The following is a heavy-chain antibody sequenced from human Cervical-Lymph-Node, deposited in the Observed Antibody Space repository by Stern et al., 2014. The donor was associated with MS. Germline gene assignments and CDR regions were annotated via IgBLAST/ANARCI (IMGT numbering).Heavy chain of an antibody. D-gene: IGHD2-2*01. CDR1: GFTFDDSA. V-gene: IGHV3-9*01. Sequence: EVQLVESGGGLVQPGRSLRLSCAASGFTFDDSAMHWVRQAPGQGLEWVSGISWNSGSIGYADSVKGRFTISRDNAKNSLYLQMNSLRAEDTALYYCAKGPVVDYGMDVWGQGTTVTVSS. CDR3: AKGPVVDYGMDV. J-gene: IGHJ6*02. CDR2: ISWNSGSI.